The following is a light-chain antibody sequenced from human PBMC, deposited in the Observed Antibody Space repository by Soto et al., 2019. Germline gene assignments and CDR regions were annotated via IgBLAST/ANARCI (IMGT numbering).Light chain of an antibody. CDR1: QRISRS. Sequence: ESVLTQSPATLSLSPGERATLSCRASQRISRSLAWYQHKPGQAPRLLIFDTSNRATGIPARFSGSGSGTDFTLTISSLEPEDFAIYYCQQRDSWPRTFGQGTKV. CDR2: DTS. V-gene: IGKV3-11*01. J-gene: IGKJ1*01. CDR3: QQRDSWPRT.